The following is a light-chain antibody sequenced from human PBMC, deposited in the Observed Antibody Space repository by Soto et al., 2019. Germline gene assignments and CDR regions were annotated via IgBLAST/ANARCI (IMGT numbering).Light chain of an antibody. V-gene: IGKV1-5*01. CDR2: DAS. CDR3: QPYESYSSGP. CDR1: PTINSG. Sequence: IRMTQSPSTRSASVGDRVKITSRASPTINSGLAWYPPKPRKAHKVMIFDASSLKTGVPSRFSGSGSGTEFTLTISNLQPHDFATYYCQPYESYSSGPFGQGTKVDI. J-gene: IGKJ1*01.